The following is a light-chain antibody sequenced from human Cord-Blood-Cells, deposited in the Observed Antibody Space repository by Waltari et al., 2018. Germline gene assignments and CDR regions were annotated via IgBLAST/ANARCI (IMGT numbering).Light chain of an antibody. Sequence: EIVLTQSPATLSLSPGERATLSCRASQSVSSYLAWYHQKPGQAPRLLIYDAANRSTGIPARFSGSGSGTDFTLTISSLELEDFAGYYCQQRSNWPPVFTFGPGTKVDIK. CDR2: DAA. CDR3: QQRSNWPPVFT. CDR1: QSVSSY. J-gene: IGKJ3*01. V-gene: IGKV3-11*01.